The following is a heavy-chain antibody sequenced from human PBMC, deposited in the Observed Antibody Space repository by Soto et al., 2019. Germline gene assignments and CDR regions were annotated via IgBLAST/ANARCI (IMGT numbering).Heavy chain of an antibody. V-gene: IGHV1-3*01. CDR2: INAGNGNT. D-gene: IGHD7-27*01. Sequence: APVKVSCKASGYTFTSYAMHWVRQAPGQRLEWMGWINAGNGNTKYSQKFQGRVTITRDTSASTAYMELSSLRSEDTAVYYCAISGPGLNGMDVWGQGTTVTVS. CDR3: AISGPGLNGMDV. CDR1: GYTFTSYA. J-gene: IGHJ6*02.